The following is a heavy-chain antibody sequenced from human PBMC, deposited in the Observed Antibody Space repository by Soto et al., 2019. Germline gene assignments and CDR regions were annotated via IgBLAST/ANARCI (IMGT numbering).Heavy chain of an antibody. CDR1: GYTLTELS. D-gene: IGHD3-22*01. Sequence: ASVKVSCKVSGYTLTELSIHWVRQAPGQGLEWMGIIDASGGSTSYAQKFQGRVTMTRDTSTSTVSMELSSLRSEDTAVYYCARSSFYYDSGASFDYWGQGTLV. CDR2: IDASGGST. J-gene: IGHJ4*02. CDR3: ARSSFYYDSGASFDY. V-gene: IGHV1-46*01.